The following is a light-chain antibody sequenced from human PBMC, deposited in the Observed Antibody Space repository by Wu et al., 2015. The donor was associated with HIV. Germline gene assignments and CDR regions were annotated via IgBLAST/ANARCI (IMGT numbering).Light chain of an antibody. CDR3: QQYNEWPA. CDR1: KSVDSD. CDR2: GAS. V-gene: IGKV3-15*01. J-gene: IGKJ1*01. Sequence: MLMTQSPATLSVSPGDRATLSCRASKSVDSDVVWYQQKPGQAPKIIIYGASTRATGIPARFSGRGSGTEFTLTISGVQSEDFAVYICQQYNEWPAFGQGTKVEMK.